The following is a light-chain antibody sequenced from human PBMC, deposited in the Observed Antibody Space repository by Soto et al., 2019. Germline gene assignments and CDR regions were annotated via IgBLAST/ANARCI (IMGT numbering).Light chain of an antibody. CDR3: GTWDSSLSAVV. CDR2: DNN. J-gene: IGLJ2*01. CDR1: SSNIGNNY. Sequence: QSVLTQPPSVSAAPGQKVTISCSGSSSNIGNNYVSCYQQFPGTAPKLLIYDNNKRPSGIPDRFSGSKSGTSATLGITGLQTGDEADYYCGTWDSSLSAVVLGGGTKLTGL. V-gene: IGLV1-51*01.